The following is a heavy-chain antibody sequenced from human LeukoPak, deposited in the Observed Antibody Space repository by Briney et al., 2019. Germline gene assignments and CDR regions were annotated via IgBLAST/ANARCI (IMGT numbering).Heavy chain of an antibody. CDR2: IKSDGGT. V-gene: IGHV3-74*01. J-gene: IGHJ1*01. D-gene: IGHD3-22*01. Sequence: GGSLRLSCAASGFTFSTYWRHWVRQAPGKGLVWVSRIKSDGGTNYKASVKGRFTISRDNAKKTVSLQMNSLRPEDTGVYYCARAPSEIGGYYPEYFRHWGQGTLVTVSS. CDR1: GFTFSTYW. CDR3: ARAPSEIGGYYPEYFRH.